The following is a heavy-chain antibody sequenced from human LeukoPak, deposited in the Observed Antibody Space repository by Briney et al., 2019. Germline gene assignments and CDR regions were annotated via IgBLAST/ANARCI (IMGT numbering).Heavy chain of an antibody. CDR2: INHSGDT. Sequence: PSETLSLTCAVYGGSFSGYYWSWIRQPPGKGLEWIGNINHSGDTYYNPSLKSRVTISVDTSKNQFSLHLSSVTAADMAVYYCARDIVRGKDAFDIWGQGTMVTVSS. V-gene: IGHV4-34*01. D-gene: IGHD3-10*01. CDR3: ARDIVRGKDAFDI. CDR1: GGSFSGYY. J-gene: IGHJ3*02.